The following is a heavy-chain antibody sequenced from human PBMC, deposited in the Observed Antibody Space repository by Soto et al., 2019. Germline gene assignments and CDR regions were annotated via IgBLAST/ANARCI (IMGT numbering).Heavy chain of an antibody. V-gene: IGHV3-23*01. CDR3: AKDHLWDYSNSPYYMDV. CDR1: GFTFSSYA. J-gene: IGHJ6*03. Sequence: EVQLLESGGGLVQPGGSLRLSCAASGFTFSSYAMSWVRQAPGKGLEWVSAISGSGGSTYYADSVKGRFTISRDNSKNTLYLQMNSLRAEDTAVYYCAKDHLWDYSNSPYYMDVWGKGTTVTVSS. D-gene: IGHD4-4*01. CDR2: ISGSGGST.